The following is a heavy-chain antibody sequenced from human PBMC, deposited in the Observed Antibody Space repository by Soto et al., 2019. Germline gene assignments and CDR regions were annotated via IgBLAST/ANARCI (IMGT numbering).Heavy chain of an antibody. V-gene: IGHV3-33*06. Sequence: PGGSLRLSCAASGLTFSNYGMHWVRQAPGKGLEWVAVIWYDGSYKYYADSVKGRFTISRDNSRTTLHLQMNSLRAEDTAVYYCAKDEGRYTYGLRDCWGQGTLVTVSS. J-gene: IGHJ4*02. CDR2: IWYDGSYK. D-gene: IGHD5-18*01. CDR1: GLTFSNYG. CDR3: AKDEGRYTYGLRDC.